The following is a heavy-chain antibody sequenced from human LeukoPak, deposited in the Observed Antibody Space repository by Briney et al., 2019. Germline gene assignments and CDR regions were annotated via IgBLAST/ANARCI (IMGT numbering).Heavy chain of an antibody. CDR1: GFTFSGFW. CDR2: INSDGSEG. V-gene: IGHV3-7*01. D-gene: IGHD4-23*01. CDR3: ARGGTVVTPGDY. Sequence: GGSLRLSCAVSGFTFSGFWMSWSRQAPGKGLEWVASINSDGSEGYYADVVKGRFTISRDNAKNSLYLQMNSLRAEDTAVYYCARGGTVVTPGDYWGQGTLVTVSS. J-gene: IGHJ4*02.